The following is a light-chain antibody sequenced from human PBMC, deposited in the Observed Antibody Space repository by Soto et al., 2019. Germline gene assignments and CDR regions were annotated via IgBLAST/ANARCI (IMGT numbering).Light chain of an antibody. CDR1: QSISSY. CDR3: QQSYSTLTWT. Sequence: IQMTQSPSSLSASVGDRVTITCRASQSISSYLNWYQQKPGKAPKLLIYAASSLQSGVPSRCSGSGSGTDFTLSISSLQPEDFATYYCQQSYSTLTWTFGQGTKVEIK. V-gene: IGKV1-39*01. J-gene: IGKJ1*01. CDR2: AAS.